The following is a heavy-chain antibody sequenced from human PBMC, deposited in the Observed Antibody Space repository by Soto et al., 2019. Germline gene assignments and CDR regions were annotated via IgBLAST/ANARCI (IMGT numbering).Heavy chain of an antibody. J-gene: IGHJ5*02. Sequence: SETLSLTCTVSGGSVSSGSYYWSWIRQPPGKGLEWIGYIYYSGSTNYNPSLKSRVTISVDTSKNQFSVKLSSVTAADTAVYYCARGRYCSGGTCYRGLDWFDPWGQGTLVTVSS. CDR3: ARGRYCSGGTCYRGLDWFDP. CDR2: IYYSGST. V-gene: IGHV4-61*01. CDR1: GGSVSSGSYY. D-gene: IGHD2-15*01.